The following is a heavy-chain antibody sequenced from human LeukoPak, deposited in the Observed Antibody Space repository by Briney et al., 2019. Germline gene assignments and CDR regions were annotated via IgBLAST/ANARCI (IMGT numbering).Heavy chain of an antibody. D-gene: IGHD1-26*01. CDR3: ARRRVGAANWFDP. CDR1: GFTFSDYY. J-gene: IGHJ5*02. V-gene: IGHV3-11*06. CDR2: ISSSSSYI. Sequence: GGSLRLSCAASGFTFSDYYMSWIRQAPGKGLEWVSSISSSSSYIYYADSVKGRFTISRDNAKNSLYLQMNSLRAEDTAVYYCARRRVGAANWFDPWGQGTLVTVSS.